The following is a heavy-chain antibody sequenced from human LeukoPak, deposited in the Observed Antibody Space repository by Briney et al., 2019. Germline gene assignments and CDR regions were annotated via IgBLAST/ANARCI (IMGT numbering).Heavy chain of an antibody. J-gene: IGHJ5*02. Sequence: GGSLILSCASSVFTFISYWMRWVRQPRGGGVGWVANLKKEGTEKYYVLSVKGRVTISRDNAKNSLFLQIKSLRAEHAVVYFCVRQMIRFWFDP. D-gene: IGHD3-16*01. CDR3: VRQMIRFWFDP. V-gene: IGHV3-7*01. CDR1: VFTFISYW. CDR2: LKKEGTEK.